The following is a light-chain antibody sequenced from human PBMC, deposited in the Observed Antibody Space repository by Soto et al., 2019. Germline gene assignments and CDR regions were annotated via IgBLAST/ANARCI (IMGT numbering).Light chain of an antibody. CDR1: SSDVGGYNY. J-gene: IGLJ1*01. CDR3: CSYAGSYTRYV. CDR2: DVS. Sequence: QSVLTQPRSVSGSPGQSVTISCTGTSSDVGGYNYVSWYQQHPGEAPKLMIYDVSKRPSGVPDRFSGSKSGNTASLTISGLQAEDEADYYCCSYAGSYTRYVFGTGTKVTVL. V-gene: IGLV2-11*01.